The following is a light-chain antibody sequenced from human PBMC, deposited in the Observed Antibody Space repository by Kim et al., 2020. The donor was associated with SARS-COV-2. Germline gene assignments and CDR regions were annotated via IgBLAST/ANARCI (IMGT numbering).Light chain of an antibody. J-gene: IGLJ2*01. CDR1: SPNIGSNT. CDR3: AAWDDSLNGVV. CDR2: SNN. Sequence: GQRVTISCSGSSPNIGSNTVNWYQQRPGTAPKLLIYSNNQRPSGVPDRFSGSKSGTSASLAISGLQSEDEADYYCAAWDDSLNGVVFGGGTQLTVL. V-gene: IGLV1-44*01.